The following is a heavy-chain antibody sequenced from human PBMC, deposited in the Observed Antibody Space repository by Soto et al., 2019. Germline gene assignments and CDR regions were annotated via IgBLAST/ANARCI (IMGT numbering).Heavy chain of an antibody. Sequence: GESLKISCKGSGYSFTSYWISWVRQMPGKGLEWMGRIDPSDSYTNYSPSFQGHVTISADRSISTAYLQWSSLKASDTAMYYCAGDVDSSGSPYYFDYWGQGTLVTVSS. J-gene: IGHJ4*02. CDR1: GYSFTSYW. V-gene: IGHV5-10-1*01. CDR2: IDPSDSYT. D-gene: IGHD3-22*01. CDR3: AGDVDSSGSPYYFDY.